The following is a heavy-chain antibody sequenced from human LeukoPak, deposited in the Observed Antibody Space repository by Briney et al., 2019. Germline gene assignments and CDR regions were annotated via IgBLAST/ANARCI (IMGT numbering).Heavy chain of an antibody. CDR3: ARDPNGDYIGAFDF. V-gene: IGHV3-23*01. J-gene: IGHJ3*01. D-gene: IGHD4-17*01. Sequence: GGSLRLSCVASGLTFSTYGMMWVRQAPGKGLEWVSAIRASDGYTEYADSVKGRFTISRANSKKTLYLQMRSLRAEDTAIYYCARDPNGDYIGAFDFGGQGTLVTVSS. CDR1: GLTFSTYG. CDR2: IRASDGYT.